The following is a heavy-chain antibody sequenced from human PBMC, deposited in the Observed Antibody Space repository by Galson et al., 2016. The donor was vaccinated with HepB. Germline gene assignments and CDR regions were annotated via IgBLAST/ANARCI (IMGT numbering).Heavy chain of an antibody. D-gene: IGHD2-2*01. Sequence: SETLSLTCTVSGGSVISDSDYWTWIRQPPGKGLEWIGYIYHSGSTNYNPSLKSRLTMSVDTSKNQFSLKLGSLTAADTAVYYCARDWGYCSRTSCYAFDTWGQGTLVPVSS. CDR3: ARDWGYCSRTSCYAFDT. V-gene: IGHV4-61*01. J-gene: IGHJ4*02. CDR1: GGSVISDSDY. CDR2: IYHSGST.